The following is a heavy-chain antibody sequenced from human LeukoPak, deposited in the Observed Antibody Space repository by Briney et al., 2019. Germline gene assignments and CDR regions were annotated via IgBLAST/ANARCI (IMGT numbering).Heavy chain of an antibody. CDR3: ARAHSSQWIAGNDY. CDR1: GFTFSSYA. J-gene: IGHJ4*02. V-gene: IGHV3-30-3*01. D-gene: IGHD5-12*01. Sequence: GGSLRLSCAASGFTFSSYAMHWVRQAPGKGLEWVAVISYDGSNKYYADSAKGRFTISRDNSKNTLYLQMNSLRAEDTAVYYCARAHSSQWIAGNDYWGQGTLVTVSS. CDR2: ISYDGSNK.